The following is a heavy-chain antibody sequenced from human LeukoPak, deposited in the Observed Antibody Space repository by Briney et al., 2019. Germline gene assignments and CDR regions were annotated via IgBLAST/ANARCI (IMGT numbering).Heavy chain of an antibody. CDR2: ISSSSSYI. V-gene: IGHV3-21*04. J-gene: IGHJ4*02. CDR3: AKEGYYDFWSGSRNFDY. Sequence: GALRLSCAASGFTFSSYGMQCVGQAPGKGLEGVASISSSSSYIYYAESVKGRFTISRDNAKNSLYLQMNSLRAGDTAVYHCAKEGYYDFWSGSRNFDYWGQGTLVTVSS. CDR1: GFTFSSYG. D-gene: IGHD3-3*01.